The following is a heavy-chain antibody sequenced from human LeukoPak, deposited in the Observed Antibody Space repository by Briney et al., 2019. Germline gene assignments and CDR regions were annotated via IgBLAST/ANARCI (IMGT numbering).Heavy chain of an antibody. CDR3: ARVIVGDYYFDY. J-gene: IGHJ4*02. CDR1: EFTFSKYG. CDR2: IKQDGSEK. V-gene: IGHV3-7*01. Sequence: GGSLRLSCAASEFTFSKYGMHWVRQAPGKGLEWVATIKQDGSEKYYVDSVKGRFTISRDNAKNSLYLQMNSLRAEDTAVYYCARVIVGDYYFDYWGQGTLVTVSS. D-gene: IGHD1-26*01.